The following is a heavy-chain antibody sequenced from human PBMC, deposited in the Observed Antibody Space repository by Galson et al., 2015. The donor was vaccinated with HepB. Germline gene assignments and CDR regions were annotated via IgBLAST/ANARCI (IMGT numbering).Heavy chain of an antibody. D-gene: IGHD1-1*01. CDR2: IWYDGSNK. Sequence: SLRLSCAASGFTFSSYGMHWVRQAPGKGLEWVAVIWYDGSNKYYADSVKGRFTISRDNSKNTLYLQMNSLRAEDTAVYYCALDNTGLYYFDYWGQGTLVTVSS. V-gene: IGHV3-33*01. J-gene: IGHJ4*02. CDR3: ALDNTGLYYFDY. CDR1: GFTFSSYG.